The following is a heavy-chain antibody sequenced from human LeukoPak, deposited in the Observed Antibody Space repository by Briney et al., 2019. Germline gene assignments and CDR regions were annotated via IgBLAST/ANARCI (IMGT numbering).Heavy chain of an antibody. Sequence: SETLSLTCTVSGGSISSSSYYWGWIRQPPGKGLEWIGSIYYSGSTYYNPSLKSRVTISVGTSKNQFSLKLSSVTAADTAVYYCARHPVWFGESGGGNDPWGQGTLVTVSS. CDR1: GGSISSSSYY. CDR2: IYYSGST. D-gene: IGHD3-10*01. J-gene: IGHJ5*02. V-gene: IGHV4-39*01. CDR3: ARHPVWFGESGGGNDP.